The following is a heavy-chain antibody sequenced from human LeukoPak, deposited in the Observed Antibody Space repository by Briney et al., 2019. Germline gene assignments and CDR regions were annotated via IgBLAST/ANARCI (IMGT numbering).Heavy chain of an antibody. D-gene: IGHD3-22*01. CDR2: ISAYNGNT. V-gene: IGHV1-18*04. CDR1: GYAFSSFG. Sequence: ASVKVSCKASGYAFSSFGITWVRQAPGQGLEWMGWISAYNGNTNYAQKVQNRVTMKTDTSTNTAYLELSSLRSEDTAVYYCARDPIDSSGYYYSAFDIWGQGTMVTVSS. J-gene: IGHJ3*02. CDR3: ARDPIDSSGYYYSAFDI.